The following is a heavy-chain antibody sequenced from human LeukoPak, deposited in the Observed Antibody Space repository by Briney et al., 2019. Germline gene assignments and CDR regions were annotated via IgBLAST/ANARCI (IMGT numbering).Heavy chain of an antibody. J-gene: IGHJ4*02. CDR3: ARGVYCSGGSCFLPLDY. CDR1: GGSFSGYY. V-gene: IGHV4-34*01. D-gene: IGHD2-15*01. Sequence: SETLSLTCAVYGGSFSGYYWGWIRQPPGKGLEWIGEINHSGSTNYNPSLKSRVTISVDTSKNQFSLTLSSVTAADTAVYSCARGVYCSGGSCFLPLDYWGQGTLVTVSS. CDR2: INHSGST.